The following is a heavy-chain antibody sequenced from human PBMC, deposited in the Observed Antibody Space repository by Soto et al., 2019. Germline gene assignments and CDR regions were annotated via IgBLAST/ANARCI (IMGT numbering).Heavy chain of an antibody. V-gene: IGHV3-30*18. CDR1: GFTFSSYG. CDR2: ISYDGSNK. J-gene: IGHJ4*02. CDR3: AKDKIVVVPTLGLDY. Sequence: GGSLRLSCAASGFTFSSYGMHWVRQAPGKGLEWVAVISYDGSNKYYADSVKGRFTISRDNSKNTLYLQMNGLRAEDTAVYYCAKDKIVVVPTLGLDYWGQGTLVTVSS. D-gene: IGHD3-22*01.